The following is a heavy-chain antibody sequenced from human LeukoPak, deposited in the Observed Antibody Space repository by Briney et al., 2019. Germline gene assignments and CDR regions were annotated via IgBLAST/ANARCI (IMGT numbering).Heavy chain of an antibody. J-gene: IGHJ4*02. CDR2: ISSSSYI. CDR3: ARGTNLWFGEGYYFDY. Sequence: GGSLRLSCAASGFTFSSYSMNWVRQAPGKGLEWVSSISSSSYIYYADSVKGRFTISRDNAKNSLYLQMNSLRAEDTAVYYCARGTNLWFGEGYYFDYWGQGTLVTVSS. CDR1: GFTFSSYS. V-gene: IGHV3-21*01. D-gene: IGHD3-10*01.